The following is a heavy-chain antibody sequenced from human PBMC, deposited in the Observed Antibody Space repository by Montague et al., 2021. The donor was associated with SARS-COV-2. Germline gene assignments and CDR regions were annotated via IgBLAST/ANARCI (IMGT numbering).Heavy chain of an antibody. CDR1: GFSLRTSGVG. CDR2: IYWDDDK. V-gene: IGHV2-5*02. D-gene: IGHD4-17*01. Sequence: PALVKPTKTLTLTCSFSGFSLRTSGVGVGWIRQPPGKALEWLAVIYWDDDKRYSPSLKSRLTITKDTSKNQVVPTMTNMDPVDTATYYCVHSYADYLFDYWGQGTLVSVSS. CDR3: VHSYADYLFDY. J-gene: IGHJ4*02.